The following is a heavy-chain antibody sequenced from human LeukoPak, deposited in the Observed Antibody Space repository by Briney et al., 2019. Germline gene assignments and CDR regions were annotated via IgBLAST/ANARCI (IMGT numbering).Heavy chain of an antibody. J-gene: IGHJ3*02. CDR2: IYYSGST. D-gene: IGHD1-7*01. CDR1: GGCISSSSYY. Sequence: SETLSLTCTVSGGCISSSSYYWGWIRQPPGKGLEWIGSIYYSGSTYYNPSLKSRVTISVDTSKNQFSLKLSSVTAADTAVYYCASIPQNYFDAFDIWGQGTMVTVSS. CDR3: ASIPQNYFDAFDI. V-gene: IGHV4-39*07.